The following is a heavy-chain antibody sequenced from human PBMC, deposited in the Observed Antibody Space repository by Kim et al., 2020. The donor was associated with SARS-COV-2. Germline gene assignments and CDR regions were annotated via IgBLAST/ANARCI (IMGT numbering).Heavy chain of an antibody. CDR3: ARDPLVQGVNNWFDP. Sequence: QRFQGRVTITRDTSASTAYMELSSLRSEDTAVYYCARDPLVQGVNNWFDPWGQGTLVTVSS. J-gene: IGHJ5*02. V-gene: IGHV1-3*01. D-gene: IGHD3-10*01.